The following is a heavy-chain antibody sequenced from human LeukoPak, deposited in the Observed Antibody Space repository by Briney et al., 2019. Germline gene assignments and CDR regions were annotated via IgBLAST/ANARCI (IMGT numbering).Heavy chain of an antibody. V-gene: IGHV3-23*01. CDR3: ARLYESANTS. J-gene: IGHJ4*02. D-gene: IGHD3-3*01. CDR2: ISYDGGAT. Sequence: PGGSLRLSCAASGFTFRTYTMIWVRQAPGKGLEWVSGISYDGGATFYAGSVKGRFTISRDNSKSTLYLQMNSLRAEDTAIYYCARLYESANTSWGKGALVTVAS. CDR1: GFTFRTYT.